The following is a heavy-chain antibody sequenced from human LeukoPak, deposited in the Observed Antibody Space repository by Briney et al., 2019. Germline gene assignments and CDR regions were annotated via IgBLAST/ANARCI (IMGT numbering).Heavy chain of an antibody. J-gene: IGHJ4*02. D-gene: IGHD6-13*01. Sequence: GGSPRLSCTASGFSFSDYGMHWVRQAPGKGLEWVSGISASGDSPYYADSVKGRFTISRDNSKNTLYLQMNSLRAGDTAVYYCAKRHSSSWYFWGQGTLVTVSS. CDR1: GFSFSDYG. V-gene: IGHV3-23*01. CDR2: ISASGDSP. CDR3: AKRHSSSWYF.